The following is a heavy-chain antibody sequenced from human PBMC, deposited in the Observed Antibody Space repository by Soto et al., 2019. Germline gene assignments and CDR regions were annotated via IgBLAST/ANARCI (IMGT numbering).Heavy chain of an antibody. CDR3: ARRANWGLGLDAFDI. V-gene: IGHV4-39*01. CDR1: GGSISSSSYY. J-gene: IGHJ3*02. CDR2: IYYSGST. Sequence: SETLSLTCTVSGGSISSSSYYWGWIRQPPGKGLEWIGSIYYSGSTYYNPSLKSRVTISVDTSKNQFSLKLSSVTAADTAVYYCARRANWGLGLDAFDIWGQGTMVTVSS. D-gene: IGHD7-27*01.